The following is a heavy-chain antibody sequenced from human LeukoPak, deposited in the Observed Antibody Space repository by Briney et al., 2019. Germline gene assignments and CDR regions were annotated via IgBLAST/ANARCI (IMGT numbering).Heavy chain of an antibody. CDR3: ARGHPPGY. CDR2: INHSGST. CDR1: GGSFSGHY. Sequence: SETLSLTCAVYGGSFSGHYWSSVRQPPGKGLEWIGEINHSGSTNYNPSLKSRVTISVDTSKNQFSLKLSSVTAADTAVYYCARGHPPGYWGQGTLVTVSS. V-gene: IGHV4-34*01. J-gene: IGHJ4*02.